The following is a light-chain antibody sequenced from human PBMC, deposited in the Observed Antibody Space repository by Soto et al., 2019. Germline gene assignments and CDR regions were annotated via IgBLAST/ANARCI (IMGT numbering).Light chain of an antibody. J-gene: IGKJ1*01. V-gene: IGKV4-1*01. CDR2: WAS. CDR3: QQYYSPPLT. CDR1: QSVLYSSNNKNY. Sequence: DIVMTQSPDSLAVSLGERATINCKSSQSVLYSSNNKNYLAWYQQKPGQPPKLLIYWASTRESGVPDRFSGSGSGTDFTLTISRLQAEHVAVYYCQQYYSPPLTFGQGTKVEIK.